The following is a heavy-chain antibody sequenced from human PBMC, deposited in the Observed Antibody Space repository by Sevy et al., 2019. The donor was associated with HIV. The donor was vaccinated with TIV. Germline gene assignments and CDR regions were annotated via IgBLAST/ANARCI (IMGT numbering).Heavy chain of an antibody. CDR1: GFTVNTNY. V-gene: IGHV3-53*05. D-gene: IGHD2-15*01. J-gene: IGHJ4*02. CDR3: ARVSGGSRGSAFDY. Sequence: GGSLRLSCTASGFTVNTNYMSWVRQAPEKGLEWVSVIYSSGSTYYADSVKGRFTISRDNAKNTVYLQMNSLRAEDTAVYYCARVSGGSRGSAFDYWGQGTLVTVSS. CDR2: IYSSGST.